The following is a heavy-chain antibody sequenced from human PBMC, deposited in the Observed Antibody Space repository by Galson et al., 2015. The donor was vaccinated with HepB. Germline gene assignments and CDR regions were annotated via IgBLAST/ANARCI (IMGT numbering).Heavy chain of an antibody. D-gene: IGHD3-10*01. V-gene: IGHV3-30*14. J-gene: IGHJ4*02. Sequence: SLRLSCAASGFTFSSYAMHWVRQAPGKGLEWVAVISYDGSNKYYADSVKGRFTISRDNSKNTLFLQMNSLRAEDTAVYYCWAMVRGVEWGQGTLVTVSS. CDR3: WAMVRGVE. CDR2: ISYDGSNK. CDR1: GFTFSSYA.